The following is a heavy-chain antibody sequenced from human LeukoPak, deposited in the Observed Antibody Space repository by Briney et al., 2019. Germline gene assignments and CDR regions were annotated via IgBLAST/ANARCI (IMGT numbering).Heavy chain of an antibody. CDR2: ISGSGGST. Sequence: GGSLRLSCTASGFTFSSYAMSWVRQAPGKGLEWVSAISGSGGSTYYADSVKGRFTISRDNSKNTLYLQMNSLRAEDTAVYYCAKDVADGSGSYYNDPPLNYWGQGTLVTVSS. V-gene: IGHV3-23*01. D-gene: IGHD3-10*01. CDR3: AKDVADGSGSYYNDPPLNY. CDR1: GFTFSSYA. J-gene: IGHJ4*02.